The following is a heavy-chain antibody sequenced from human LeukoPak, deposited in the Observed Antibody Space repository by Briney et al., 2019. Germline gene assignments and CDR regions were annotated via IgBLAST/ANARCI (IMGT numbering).Heavy chain of an antibody. CDR2: IYYSGST. V-gene: IGHV4-39*01. CDR3: ARHLRNYDLTHYYYYYGMDV. Sequence: SETLSLTCTVSGGSISSSSYYWGWIRQPPGKGLEWIGSIYYSGSTYYNPSLKSRVTISVDMSKNQFSLKLSSVTAADTAVYYCARHLRNYDLTHYYYYYGMDVWGQGTTVTVSS. J-gene: IGHJ6*02. D-gene: IGHD3-3*01. CDR1: GGSISSSSYY.